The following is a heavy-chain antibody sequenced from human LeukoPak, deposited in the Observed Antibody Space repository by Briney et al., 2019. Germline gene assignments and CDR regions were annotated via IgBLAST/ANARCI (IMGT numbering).Heavy chain of an antibody. Sequence: PGGSLRLSCAASGFTVSSNYTSWVRQAPGKGLEWVSVIYSGGSTYYADSVKGRFTISRDNSKHTMSLQMKSLRGEETAVYYCARYGGTLWFGELSRLYFDYWGQGTLVTVSS. CDR1: GFTVSSNY. D-gene: IGHD3-10*01. J-gene: IGHJ4*02. V-gene: IGHV3-66*01. CDR2: IYSGGST. CDR3: ARYGGTLWFGELSRLYFDY.